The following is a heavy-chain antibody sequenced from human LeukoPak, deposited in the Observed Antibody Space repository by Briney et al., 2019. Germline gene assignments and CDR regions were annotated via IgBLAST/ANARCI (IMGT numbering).Heavy chain of an antibody. Sequence: SETLSLTCAVYGGSFSGYYWSWIRQPPGKGLEWIGEINHSGSTNYNPSLKSRVTLSVDTSKNQFSLKLSSVTAADTAVYYCARIVGATWNYFDYWGQGTLVTVSS. CDR2: INHSGST. CDR1: GGSFSGYY. D-gene: IGHD1-26*01. J-gene: IGHJ4*02. V-gene: IGHV4-34*01. CDR3: ARIVGATWNYFDY.